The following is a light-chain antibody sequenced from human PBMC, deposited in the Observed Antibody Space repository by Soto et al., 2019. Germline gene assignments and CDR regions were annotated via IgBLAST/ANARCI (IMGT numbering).Light chain of an antibody. Sequence: EIVLTQSPVTLSLSPGERATLSCRASQSVSSYLAWYQQKPGQAPRLLIYDAPNRATGIPARFSGSGSGTDFTLTISSLEPEDFAVYYCQQRSNWPSFGPGTKVDIK. CDR1: QSVSSY. V-gene: IGKV3-11*01. CDR2: DAP. J-gene: IGKJ3*01. CDR3: QQRSNWPS.